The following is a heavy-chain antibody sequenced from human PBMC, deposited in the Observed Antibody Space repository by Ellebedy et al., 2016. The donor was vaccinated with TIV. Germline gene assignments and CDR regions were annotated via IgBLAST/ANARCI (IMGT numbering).Heavy chain of an antibody. CDR3: ARDPVGVGTAFDV. J-gene: IGHJ3*01. V-gene: IGHV3-30-3*01. CDR1: GFTFDSYA. Sequence: GESLKISCVASGFTFDSYAMHWVRQAPGKGLEWVAVISHDGSSQYYAVSVKGRFTVSRDNSMTTVYLEMNSLRAEDTALYYCARDPVGVGTAFDVWGRGTMVTVSS. D-gene: IGHD1-26*01. CDR2: ISHDGSSQ.